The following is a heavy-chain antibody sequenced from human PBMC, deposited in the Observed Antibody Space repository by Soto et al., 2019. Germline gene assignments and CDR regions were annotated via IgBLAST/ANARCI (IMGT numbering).Heavy chain of an antibody. J-gene: IGHJ5*02. V-gene: IGHV1-18*04. CDR1: GYTFTSYG. Sequence: ASVKVSCKASGYTFTSYGISGVRQAPGQGLEWMGWISAYNGNTNYAQKLQGRVTMTTDTSTSTAYMELRSLRSDDTAVYYCARDRIVVVPAAIGSWFDPWGQGTLVTVSS. CDR3: ARDRIVVVPAAIGSWFDP. D-gene: IGHD2-2*02. CDR2: ISAYNGNT.